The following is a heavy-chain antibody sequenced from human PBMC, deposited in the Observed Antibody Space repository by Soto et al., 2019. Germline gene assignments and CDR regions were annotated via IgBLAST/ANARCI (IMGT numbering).Heavy chain of an antibody. J-gene: IGHJ4*02. Sequence: GSLRLSCAASGFTFSRYGMHWVRQAPGKGLEWVAVISYDGSNKYYADSVKGRFTISRDNSKNTLYLQMNSLRAEDTAVYYCGRALDYGGDTLDYWGQGTLVTVSS. CDR3: GRALDYGGDTLDY. V-gene: IGHV3-30*03. D-gene: IGHD4-17*01. CDR2: ISYDGSNK. CDR1: GFTFSRYG.